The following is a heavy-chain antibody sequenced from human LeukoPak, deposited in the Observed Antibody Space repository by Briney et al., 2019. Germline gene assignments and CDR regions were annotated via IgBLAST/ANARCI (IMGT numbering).Heavy chain of an antibody. D-gene: IGHD2/OR15-2a*01. Sequence: GGSLRLSCAVSGFTFSDHYMDWVRQAPGKGLEWVCRIRNKANRYTTEYAASVKGRFSISRNDSRNSLYLQMNSVKTEDTAVYYCVRGRNSFDYWGQGTLVTVSS. CDR2: IRNKANRYTT. J-gene: IGHJ4*02. CDR3: VRGRNSFDY. V-gene: IGHV3-72*01. CDR1: GFTFSDHY.